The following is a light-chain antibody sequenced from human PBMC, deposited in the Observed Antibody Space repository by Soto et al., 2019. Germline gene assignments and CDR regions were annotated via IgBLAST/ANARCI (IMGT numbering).Light chain of an antibody. CDR1: QSISRY. J-gene: IGKJ5*01. Sequence: DIQMTQSPSSLSASVGDRVTITCRASQSISRYLNWYQQKPGKAPNLLIYVASSLQSEVPSRFSGSGSGTDFTLTITSLQPEDFATYYCQQSCGTPITLGQGTRLEIK. CDR3: QQSCGTPIT. CDR2: VAS. V-gene: IGKV1-39*01.